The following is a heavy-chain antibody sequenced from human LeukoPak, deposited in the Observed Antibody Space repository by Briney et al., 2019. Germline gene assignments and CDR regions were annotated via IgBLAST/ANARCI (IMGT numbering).Heavy chain of an antibody. V-gene: IGHV3-30*02. CDR3: AKDLVGGWGFAY. CDR1: GFSFSNSA. J-gene: IGHJ4*02. CDR2: IRYDGSDK. D-gene: IGHD2-21*01. Sequence: GGSLRLSWAASGFSFSNSAMHWVRRAPGKGLEWVAFIRYDGSDKYYADSVKGRFTISRDTSKNTLYLQMNGLRDEDTAVYYCAKDLVGGWGFAYWGQGTLVTVSS.